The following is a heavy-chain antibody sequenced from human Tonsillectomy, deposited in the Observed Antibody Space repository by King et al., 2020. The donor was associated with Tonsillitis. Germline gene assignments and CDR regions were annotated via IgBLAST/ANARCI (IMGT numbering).Heavy chain of an antibody. D-gene: IGHD3-3*01. CDR3: ARGGGTIFGVIVADSYYYYMDV. Sequence: VQLQQWGARLLKPSETLSLTCAVFGGSFSGYYWTWLRQPPGKGLEWIGEINHSGGTNYNPSLKSRVTISVDTSKNQFSLTLSSVTAADTAVYYCARGGGTIFGVIVADSYYYYMDVWGKGTTVTVSS. J-gene: IGHJ6*03. CDR1: GGSFSGYY. V-gene: IGHV4-34*01. CDR2: INHSGGT.